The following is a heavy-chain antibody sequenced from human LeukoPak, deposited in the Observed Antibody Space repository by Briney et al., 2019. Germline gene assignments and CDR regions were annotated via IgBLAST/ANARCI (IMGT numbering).Heavy chain of an antibody. CDR3: AKDATYYDFWSGETWFDP. J-gene: IGHJ5*02. CDR2: IRYDGSNK. Sequence: GGSLRFSGAASGFTFSSYGMHWVRQAPGKGLEWVAFIRYDGSNKYYADSVKGRFTISRDNSKNTLYLQINSLRAEDTAVYYCAKDATYYDFWSGETWFDPWGQGTLVTVSS. D-gene: IGHD3-3*01. V-gene: IGHV3-30*02. CDR1: GFTFSSYG.